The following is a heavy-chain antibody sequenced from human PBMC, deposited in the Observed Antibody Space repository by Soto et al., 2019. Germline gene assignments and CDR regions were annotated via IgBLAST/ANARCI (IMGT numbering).Heavy chain of an antibody. V-gene: IGHV1-18*01. Sequence: QVHLEQSGGAVKKPGASVKVSCKASGYTFTDSGVTWVRQAPGRGLEWMGWINPSRGNTNYAQKVQGRITMTTDTSTSTAYMELSSLRSDDTAIYYCERVVRGDDAFDLWGQGTLVSVSS. J-gene: IGHJ3*01. CDR2: INPSRGNT. CDR3: ERVVRGDDAFDL. D-gene: IGHD3-10*01. CDR1: GYTFTDSG.